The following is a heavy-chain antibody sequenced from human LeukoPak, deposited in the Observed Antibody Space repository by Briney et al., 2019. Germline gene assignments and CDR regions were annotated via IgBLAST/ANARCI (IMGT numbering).Heavy chain of an antibody. V-gene: IGHV1-69*13. CDR1: GGTFSSYA. Sequence: SVKVSCKGSGGTFSSYAISWLRQAPGQGLEWMGGIIPIFGTANYAQKFQGRVTITADESTSTAYMELSSLRSEDTAVYYCARELCYYDSSGYCPPYFDYWGQGTLVTVSS. J-gene: IGHJ4*02. CDR3: ARELCYYDSSGYCPPYFDY. CDR2: IIPIFGTA. D-gene: IGHD3-22*01.